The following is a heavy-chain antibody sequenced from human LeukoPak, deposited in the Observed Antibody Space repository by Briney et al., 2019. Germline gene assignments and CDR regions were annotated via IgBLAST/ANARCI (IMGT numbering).Heavy chain of an antibody. V-gene: IGHV3-33*01. J-gene: IGHJ4*02. Sequence: GGSLRLSCAASGFTFTNYGMHWVRQAPGKGLEWVAVIWYDGSIKYYADSVKGRFTISRDNSKNTLYLQMNSLRAEDTAVYYCARAYYYDTSATPDYWGQGTLVTVSS. CDR1: GFTFTNYG. CDR2: IWYDGSIK. CDR3: ARAYYYDTSATPDY. D-gene: IGHD3-22*01.